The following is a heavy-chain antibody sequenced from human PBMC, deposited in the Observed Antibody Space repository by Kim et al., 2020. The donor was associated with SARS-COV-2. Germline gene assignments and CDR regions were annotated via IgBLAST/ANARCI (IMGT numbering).Heavy chain of an antibody. Sequence: DSVKVSCKASGYTFTNYAMHWVRQAPGQSFEWMGWISAGDGNRKYSQKFQGRVTITRDTSASTAYMELSSLRSEDTAVYYCAREGHEWGYFNWGQGTMVTVSS. J-gene: IGHJ4*01. CDR1: GYTFTNYA. D-gene: IGHD3-22*01. CDR3: AREGHEWGYFN. V-gene: IGHV1-3*01. CDR2: ISAGDGNR.